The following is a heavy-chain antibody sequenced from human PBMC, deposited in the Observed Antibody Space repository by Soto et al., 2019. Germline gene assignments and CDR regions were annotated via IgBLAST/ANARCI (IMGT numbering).Heavy chain of an antibody. D-gene: IGHD1-26*01. CDR1: GDSISSYY. CDR3: ARGSFNVGAQVNDC. CDR2: VSNGGGT. Sequence: KPSETLSLTCTVSGDSISSYYWSWFRQPPGKGLQWIGYVSNGGGTNYNPSLWSRVTISLDTSKNQFSLRLTSVTAGDTAVYFCARGSFNVGAQVNDCWGQGTLVTVSS. J-gene: IGHJ4*02. V-gene: IGHV4-59*01.